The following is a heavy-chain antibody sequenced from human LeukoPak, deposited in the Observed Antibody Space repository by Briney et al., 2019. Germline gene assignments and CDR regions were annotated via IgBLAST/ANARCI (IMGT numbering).Heavy chain of an antibody. Sequence: GGSLRLSCAASGFAFSSYAMSWVRQAPGKGLEWVSAISGSGGSTYYADSVKGRFTISRDNSKNTLYLQMNSLRDEDTAVYYCAKDGRIAAAGLLFGFDYWGQGTLVTVSS. CDR1: GFAFSSYA. J-gene: IGHJ4*02. V-gene: IGHV3-23*01. CDR3: AKDGRIAAAGLLFGFDY. CDR2: ISGSGGST. D-gene: IGHD6-13*01.